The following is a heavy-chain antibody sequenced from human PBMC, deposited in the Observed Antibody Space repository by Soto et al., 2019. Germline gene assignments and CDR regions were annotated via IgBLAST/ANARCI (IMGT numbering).Heavy chain of an antibody. D-gene: IGHD2-15*01. CDR1: GGSISSGGYY. V-gene: IGHV4-31*03. CDR2: IYYSGST. Sequence: QVQLQESGPGLVKPSQTLSLTCTVSGGSISSGGYYWSWIRQHPGKGLEWIGYIYYSGSTYYNPSLKSRVTISVDTSKNQCSLKLSSVTAADTAVYYCGGYCSGGSCYSEYFQHWGQGTLVTVSS. J-gene: IGHJ1*01. CDR3: GGYCSGGSCYSEYFQH.